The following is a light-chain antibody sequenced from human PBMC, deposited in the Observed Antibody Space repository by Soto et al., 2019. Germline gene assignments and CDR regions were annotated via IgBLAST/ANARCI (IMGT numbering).Light chain of an antibody. V-gene: IGLV2-23*01. CDR2: EGS. CDR1: SSDVGGYNL. CDR3: CSYAGSSTYV. J-gene: IGLJ1*01. Sequence: QSVLTQPASVSGSPGQSITISCTGTSSDVGGYNLVSWYQQHPGKAPKVMIYEGSKRPSGVSNRFSGSKSGNTASLTISGLQAEDEADYYCCSYAGSSTYVFGTGIRSPS.